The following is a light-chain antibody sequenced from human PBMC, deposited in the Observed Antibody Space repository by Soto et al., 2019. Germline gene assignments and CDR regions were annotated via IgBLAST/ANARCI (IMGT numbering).Light chain of an antibody. J-gene: IGKJ1*01. V-gene: IGKV3-20*01. CDR3: QQYGSSRT. CDR1: QSVSSSY. CDR2: GAS. Sequence: EIVLTQSPGTLSLSPGERATLSCRASQSVSSSYLAWYQQKPGQAPRPLIYGASTRATGVPDRFSGNGSGRDFTLNISRLEPEDFAVYYCQQYGSSRTLGQGTKVEIK.